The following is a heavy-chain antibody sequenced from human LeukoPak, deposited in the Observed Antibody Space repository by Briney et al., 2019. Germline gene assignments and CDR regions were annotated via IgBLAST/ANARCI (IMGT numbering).Heavy chain of an antibody. J-gene: IGHJ4*02. CDR3: ARDRGTWNDDGFDY. CDR2: IYHSGRT. CDR1: GYSISSGYY. D-gene: IGHD1-1*01. V-gene: IGHV4-38-2*02. Sequence: TLSLTCTVSGYSISSGYYWGWIRQPPGKGLEWIGSIYHSGRTYYNPSLKSRVTISVDTSKNQFSLKLSSVTATDTAVYYCARDRGTWNDDGFDYWGQGTLVTVSS.